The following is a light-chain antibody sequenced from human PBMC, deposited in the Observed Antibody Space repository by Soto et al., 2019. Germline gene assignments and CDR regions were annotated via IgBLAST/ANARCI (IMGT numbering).Light chain of an antibody. Sequence: IQMSLSPSTMSASVGYRVTITCRASQSISSWLAWYQQKPGKAPKILIYDASSLESGVPSRFSGSGSGTEFTLTISSMQPDDFATYYCQQYNSYSTFCQGTKVDIK. V-gene: IGKV1-5*01. CDR1: QSISSW. CDR2: DAS. CDR3: QQYNSYST. J-gene: IGKJ1*01.